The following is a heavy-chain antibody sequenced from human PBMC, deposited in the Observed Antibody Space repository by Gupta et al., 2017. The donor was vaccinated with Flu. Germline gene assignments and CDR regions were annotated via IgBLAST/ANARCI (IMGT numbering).Heavy chain of an antibody. CDR2: IGTAGDT. CDR3: ARWYSGYDSTGGMDV. J-gene: IGHJ6*02. CDR1: GFTFSSYD. V-gene: IGHV3-13*01. Sequence: SVPPGGSLRLSCSASGFTFSSYDMHWVRQATGKGLEWVSAIGTAGDTYYPGSVKGRFTISRENAKNSLYLQMNSLRAGDTAVYYCARWYSGYDSTGGMDVWGQGTTVTVSS. D-gene: IGHD5-12*01.